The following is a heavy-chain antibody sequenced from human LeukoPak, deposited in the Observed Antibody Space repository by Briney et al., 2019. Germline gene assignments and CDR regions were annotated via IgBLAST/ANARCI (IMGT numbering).Heavy chain of an antibody. CDR3: ARLGGYGDYVGVGY. J-gene: IGHJ4*02. Sequence: GASVKVSCKASGYTFTGYYMHWVRQAPGQGLEWIGWINPNSGGTNYAQKFQGRVTMTRDTSISTAYMELSRLRSDDTAVYYCARLGGYGDYVGVGYWGQGTLVTVSS. V-gene: IGHV1-2*02. CDR2: INPNSGGT. D-gene: IGHD4-17*01. CDR1: GYTFTGYY.